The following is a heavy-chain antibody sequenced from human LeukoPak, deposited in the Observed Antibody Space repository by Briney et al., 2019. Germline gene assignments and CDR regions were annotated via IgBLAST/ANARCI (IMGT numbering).Heavy chain of an antibody. CDR1: GGSISSSSYY. V-gene: IGHV4-39*07. Sequence: PSETLSLTCTVSGGSISSSSYYWGWIRQPPGKGLEWIGSIYHSGRTYYNPSLKSRVTISVDTSKNQFSLKLSSVTAADTAVYYCARDSPYYYGSGSATYYMDVWGKGTTVTISS. CDR2: IYHSGRT. D-gene: IGHD3-10*01. J-gene: IGHJ6*03. CDR3: ARDSPYYYGSGSATYYMDV.